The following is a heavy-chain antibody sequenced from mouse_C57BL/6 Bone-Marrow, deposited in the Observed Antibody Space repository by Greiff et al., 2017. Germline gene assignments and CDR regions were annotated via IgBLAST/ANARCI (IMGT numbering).Heavy chain of an antibody. CDR2: IYPGSGST. CDR1: GYTFTSYW. V-gene: IGHV1-55*01. J-gene: IGHJ4*01. D-gene: IGHD2-3*01. CDR3: ARQSYDGYLYYAMDY. Sequence: QVQLQQPGAELVKPGASVKMSCKASGYTFTSYWITWVKQRPGQGLEWIGDIYPGSGSTNYNEKFKSKATLTVDPSSSTAYMQLSSLTSEDSAVYYCARQSYDGYLYYAMDYWGQGTSVTVSS.